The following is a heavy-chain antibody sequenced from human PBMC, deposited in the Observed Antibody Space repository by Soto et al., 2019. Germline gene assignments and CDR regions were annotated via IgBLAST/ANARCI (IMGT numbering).Heavy chain of an antibody. CDR2: INSDGTTT. V-gene: IGHV3-74*01. D-gene: IGHD2-2*01. Sequence: EVQLVVSGGGLVQPGGSLRLSCAASGFTFSTTCMHWVRQAPGKGLVWVSHINSDGTTTTYADSVKGRFTISRDNAKNTVHLQMNSLRAEDTAVYYCATDGSYAQHVWGQGTTVTVSS. J-gene: IGHJ6*02. CDR1: GFTFSTTC. CDR3: ATDGSYAQHV.